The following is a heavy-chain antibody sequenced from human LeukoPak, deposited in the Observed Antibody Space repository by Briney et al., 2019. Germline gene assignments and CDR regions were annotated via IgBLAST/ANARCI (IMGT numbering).Heavy chain of an antibody. CDR2: IYYSGST. J-gene: IGHJ5*02. CDR3: PLYTSSWHSWFHP. V-gene: IGHV4-61*01. CDR1: GGSDSSVSYY. D-gene: IGHD6-13*01. Sequence: PSETLSLTCTVSGGSDSSVSYYGSWIRQPPGKGLEWIGYIYYSGSTNYNPSLKSRVTISVDTSKNQFSLKRSSLTAADTAVYYCPLYTSSWHSWFHPWGQGTLVTVSS.